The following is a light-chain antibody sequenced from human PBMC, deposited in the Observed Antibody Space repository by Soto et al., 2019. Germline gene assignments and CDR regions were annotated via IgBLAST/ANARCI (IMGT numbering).Light chain of an antibody. CDR1: SSDVGFYNY. J-gene: IGLJ1*01. V-gene: IGLV2-14*01. Sequence: QSLLAQPASVSGSPGQSITISCTGTSSDVGFYNYVSWYQQHPGKAPKLMIYEVSNRPSGVSNRFSGSKSGNTASLTISGLQAEDEADYYCSSYTTSSTLVFGTGTKVTVL. CDR2: EVS. CDR3: SSYTTSSTLV.